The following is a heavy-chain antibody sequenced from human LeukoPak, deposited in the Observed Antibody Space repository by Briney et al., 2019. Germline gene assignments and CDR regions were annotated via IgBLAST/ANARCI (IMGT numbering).Heavy chain of an antibody. CDR1: GFTFSSYS. CDR3: ASHNLARLRYFDPPFDY. Sequence: GGSLRLSCAASGFTFSSYSMNWVRQAPGKGLEWVSSISSSSSYIYYADSVKGRFTISRDNAKNSLYLQMNSLRAEDTAVYYCASHNLARLRYFDPPFDYWGQGTLVTVSS. D-gene: IGHD3-9*01. V-gene: IGHV3-21*01. CDR2: ISSSSSYI. J-gene: IGHJ4*02.